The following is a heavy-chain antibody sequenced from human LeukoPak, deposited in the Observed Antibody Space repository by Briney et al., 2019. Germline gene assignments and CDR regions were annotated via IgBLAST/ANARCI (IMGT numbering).Heavy chain of an antibody. CDR1: GFTFSSYG. J-gene: IGHJ6*02. CDR2: ISGSGGST. Sequence: SGGSLRLSCAASGFTFSSYGMSWVRQAPGKGLEWVSGISGSGGSTYYAASVKGRFPISRDNSKNTLYLQMHSLRAEDTAVYYCAKAVSCSSTSCYRSYGMDVWGQGTTVTVSS. CDR3: AKAVSCSSTSCYRSYGMDV. V-gene: IGHV3-23*01. D-gene: IGHD2-2*02.